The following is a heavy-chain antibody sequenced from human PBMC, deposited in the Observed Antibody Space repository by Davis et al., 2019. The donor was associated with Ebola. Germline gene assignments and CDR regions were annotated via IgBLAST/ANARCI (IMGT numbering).Heavy chain of an antibody. D-gene: IGHD3-3*01. CDR3: ARDGVYYDFWIGWFDP. Sequence: GGSLRLSCAASGFTFSSYWMSWVHQAPGKGLEWVANIKQDGSEKYYVDSVKGRFTISRDNAKNSLYLQMNSLRAEDTAVYYCARDGVYYDFWIGWFDPWGQGTLVTVSS. CDR1: GFTFSSYW. J-gene: IGHJ5*02. V-gene: IGHV3-7*03. CDR2: IKQDGSEK.